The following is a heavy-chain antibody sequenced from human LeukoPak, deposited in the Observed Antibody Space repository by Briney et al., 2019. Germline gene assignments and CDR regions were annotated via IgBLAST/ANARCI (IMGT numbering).Heavy chain of an antibody. CDR1: GGSISSSSYY. V-gene: IGHV4-39*07. J-gene: IGHJ6*03. CDR3: ARDFTKSHYYYMDV. Sequence: PSETLSLTCTVSGGSISSSSYYWGWIRQPPGKGLEWIGSIYYSGSTYYNPSLKSRVTISVDTSKNQFSLKLSSVTAADTAVYYCARDFTKSHYYYMDVWGKGTTVTVSS. CDR2: IYYSGST.